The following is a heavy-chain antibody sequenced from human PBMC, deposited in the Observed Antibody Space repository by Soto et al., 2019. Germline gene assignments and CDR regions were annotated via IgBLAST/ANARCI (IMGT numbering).Heavy chain of an antibody. V-gene: IGHV3-7*03. CDR3: ARIYYYDSSGYYGGGFFDY. CDR2: IKQDGSEK. Sequence: GGSLRLSCAASGFTFSSYWMSWVRQAPGKGLEWVANIKQDGSEKYYVDSVKGRFTISRDNAKNSLYLQMNSLRAEDTAVYYCARIYYYDSSGYYGGGFFDYWGQGTLVTVSS. D-gene: IGHD3-22*01. CDR1: GFTFSSYW. J-gene: IGHJ4*02.